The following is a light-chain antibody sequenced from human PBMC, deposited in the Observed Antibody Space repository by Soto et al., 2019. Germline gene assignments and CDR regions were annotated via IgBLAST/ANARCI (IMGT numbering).Light chain of an antibody. J-gene: IGLJ3*02. CDR2: DVS. Sequence: QSALTQPRSVSGSPGQSVTISCTGTRSDVGGYNYVSWYQQHPGKAPKLMIYDVSKRPSGVPDRFSGSKSDNTASLTISGLQAEDEADYSCCSYAGSSLVVFGGGTKRTVL. CDR1: RSDVGGYNY. V-gene: IGLV2-11*01. CDR3: CSYAGSSLVV.